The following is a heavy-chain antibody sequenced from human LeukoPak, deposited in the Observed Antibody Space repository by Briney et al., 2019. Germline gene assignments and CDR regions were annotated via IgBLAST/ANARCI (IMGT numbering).Heavy chain of an antibody. J-gene: IGHJ5*02. Sequence: KPSETLSLTCAVYGGSFSGYYWSWIRQPPGKGLEWIGEINRSGSTNYNPSLKSRVTISVDTSKNQFSLKLSSVTAADTAVYYCARAHTYYDFWSGYSGSIRTSWFDPWGQGTLVTVSS. D-gene: IGHD3-3*01. V-gene: IGHV4-34*01. CDR3: ARAHTYYDFWSGYSGSIRTSWFDP. CDR2: INRSGST. CDR1: GGSFSGYY.